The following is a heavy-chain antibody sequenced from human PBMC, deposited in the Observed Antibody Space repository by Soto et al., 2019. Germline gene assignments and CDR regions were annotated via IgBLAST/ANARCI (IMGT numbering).Heavy chain of an antibody. Sequence: GGSLRLSCAASGFTFSSYSMNWVRQAPGKGLEWVSYISSSSSTIYYADSVKGRFTISRDNAKNSLYLQMNSLRAEDTAVYYCARDDSNYVGGYYYYYMDVWGKGTTVTVSS. V-gene: IGHV3-48*01. CDR2: ISSSSSTI. D-gene: IGHD4-4*01. J-gene: IGHJ6*03. CDR3: ARDDSNYVGGYYYYYMDV. CDR1: GFTFSSYS.